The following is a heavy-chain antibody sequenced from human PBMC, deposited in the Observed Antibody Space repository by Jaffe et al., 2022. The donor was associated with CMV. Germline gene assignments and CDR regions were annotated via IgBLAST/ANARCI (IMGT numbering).Heavy chain of an antibody. J-gene: IGHJ6*02. V-gene: IGHV4-34*01. Sequence: QVQLQQWGAGLLKPSETLSLTCAVYGGSFSGYYWSWIRQPPGKGLEWIGEINHSGSTNYNPSLKSRVTISVDTSKNQFSLKLSSVTAADTAVYYCASGRRGYYDFWIYYGMDVWGQGTTVTVSS. D-gene: IGHD3-3*01. CDR2: INHSGST. CDR1: GGSFSGYY. CDR3: ASGRRGYYDFWIYYGMDV.